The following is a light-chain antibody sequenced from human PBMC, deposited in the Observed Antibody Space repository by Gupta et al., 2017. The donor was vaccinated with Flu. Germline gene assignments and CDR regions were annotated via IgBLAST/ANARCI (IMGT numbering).Light chain of an antibody. CDR3: QQQSGPLT. V-gene: IGKV3-11*01. Sequence: EIVLTQSPATLSLSPGERATLSCRASQSVSSYLAWYQQKPGQAPRLLIYDASNRATGIPARFSGSGSGTDFTLTISSLEPEDFAVYYCQQQSGPLTFGGGTKVEIK. CDR2: DAS. J-gene: IGKJ4*01. CDR1: QSVSSY.